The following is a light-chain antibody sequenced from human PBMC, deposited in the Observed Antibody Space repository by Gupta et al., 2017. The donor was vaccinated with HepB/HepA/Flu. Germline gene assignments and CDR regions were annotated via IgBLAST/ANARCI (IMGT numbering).Light chain of an antibody. V-gene: IGKV1-39*01. CDR1: QSISSY. Sequence: DIQMTQSQSSLSASVGDSITITCQASQSISSYLNWYQQKPGKAPKLLIYAASSLQSGVPSRFSGSGSGTEFTLTISSLQPEEFATYYWQQSYSTLGATFGQGTKVEIK. CDR3: QQSYSTLGAT. CDR2: AAS. J-gene: IGKJ1*01.